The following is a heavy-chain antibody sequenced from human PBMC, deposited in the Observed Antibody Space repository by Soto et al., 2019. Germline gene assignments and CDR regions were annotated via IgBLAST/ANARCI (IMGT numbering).Heavy chain of an antibody. D-gene: IGHD1-1*01. Sequence: GGSLRLSCAASGFTLSDPYMSWIRQAPGKGLEWIGYSSNSGSFTRYADSVKGRFSIPRDNAKSSLYLQISSLRGDDTATYYCVKSGDNYNLLDYWGQGTPVTVSS. CDR3: VKSGDNYNLLDY. CDR1: GFTLSDPY. V-gene: IGHV3-11*06. CDR2: SSNSGSFT. J-gene: IGHJ4*02.